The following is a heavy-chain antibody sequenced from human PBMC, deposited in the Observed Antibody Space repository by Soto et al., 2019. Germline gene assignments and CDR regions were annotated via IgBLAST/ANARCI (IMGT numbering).Heavy chain of an antibody. CDR2: ISSSSSYI. Sequence: GGSLRLSCAASGFTFSSYSMNWVRQAPGKGLEWVSSISSSSSYIYYADSVKGRFTISRDNAKNSLYLQMNSLRAEDTAVYYCARVASEGYYMDVWGKGTTVTVSS. J-gene: IGHJ6*03. CDR3: ARVASEGYYMDV. D-gene: IGHD6-6*01. V-gene: IGHV3-21*01. CDR1: GFTFSSYS.